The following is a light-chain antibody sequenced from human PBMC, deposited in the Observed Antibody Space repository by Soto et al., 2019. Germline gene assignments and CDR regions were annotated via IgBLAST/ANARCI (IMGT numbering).Light chain of an antibody. CDR3: QNYGTSST. CDR2: GTS. J-gene: IGKJ4*01. Sequence: EIVVTQSPGTLSLSPGERATLSCRASQSISNDHLAWYQQKPGQAPRLLIYGTSNRATGGIADRFSGSGSGTDFTLPISRREPEDFAEYYCQNYGTSSTFPGGTKVEIK. V-gene: IGKV3-20*01. CDR1: QSISNDH.